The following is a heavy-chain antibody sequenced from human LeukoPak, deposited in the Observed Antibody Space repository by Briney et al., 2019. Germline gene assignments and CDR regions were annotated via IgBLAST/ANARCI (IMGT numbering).Heavy chain of an antibody. CDR2: IYYSGST. CDR1: GGSISSSSYY. CDR3: ARGHGYSSSWYSGYYYYMDV. Sequence: SETLSLTCTVSGGSISSSSYYWGWIRQPPGKGLEWIGGIYYSGSTYYNPSLKSRVTISVDTSKNQFSLKLSSVTAADTAVYYCARGHGYSSSWYSGYYYYMDVWGKGTTVTVSS. V-gene: IGHV4-39*07. D-gene: IGHD6-13*01. J-gene: IGHJ6*03.